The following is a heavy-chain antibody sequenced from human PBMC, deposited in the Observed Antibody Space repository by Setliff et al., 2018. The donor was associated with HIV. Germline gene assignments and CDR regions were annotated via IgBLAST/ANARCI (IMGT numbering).Heavy chain of an antibody. CDR3: ARGDAMTSLGAFDI. J-gene: IGHJ3*02. Sequence: HSETLSLTCTDSGGSITSGGFYWSWIRQYPQKGLEWIGYIYYSGGTYYNPSLKSRVTMSVDTSKNQFSLKLSSVTAADTAVYYCARGDAMTSLGAFDIWGQGTMVTVSS. D-gene: IGHD2-2*01. CDR1: GGSITSGGFY. V-gene: IGHV4-31*03. CDR2: IYYSGGT.